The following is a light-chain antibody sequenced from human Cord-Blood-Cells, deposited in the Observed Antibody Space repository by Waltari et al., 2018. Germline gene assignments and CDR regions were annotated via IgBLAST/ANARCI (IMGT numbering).Light chain of an antibody. CDR3: CSYAGSSTFYV. CDR2: EGS. V-gene: IGLV2-23*03. Sequence: QSALTQPASVSGSPGQSITISCTGTSSDVGSYNLVSWYQQHPGKAPKLMIYEGSKRPSGVSNRLSGSKSGSTASLTISGLQAEDEADYYCCSYAGSSTFYVFGTGTKVTVL. J-gene: IGLJ1*01. CDR1: SSDVGSYNL.